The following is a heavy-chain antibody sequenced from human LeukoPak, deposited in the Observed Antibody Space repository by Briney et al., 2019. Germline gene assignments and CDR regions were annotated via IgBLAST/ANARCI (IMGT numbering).Heavy chain of an antibody. CDR3: ARVRFLEWLPFDY. CDR1: GGSISSGDYY. CDR2: IYYSGVT. Sequence: SQTLSLTCTVSGGSISSGDYYWSWIRQRPGKGPEWIGSIYYSGVTYYNPSLESRVTISVDTSKNQFSLNLSSVTAADTAVYYCARVRFLEWLPFDYWGQGALVTVSS. V-gene: IGHV4-31*03. D-gene: IGHD3-3*01. J-gene: IGHJ4*02.